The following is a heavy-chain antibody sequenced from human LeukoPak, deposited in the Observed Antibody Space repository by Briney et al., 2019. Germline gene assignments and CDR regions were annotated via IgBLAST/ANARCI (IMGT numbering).Heavy chain of an antibody. CDR3: ATRYCTIPACRASSYHCMDN. D-gene: IGHD2-8*01. CDR2: IKQDGSEA. V-gene: IGHV3-7*01. J-gene: IGHJ6*03. CDR1: GFTFSGYW. Sequence: GGSLRLSCAASGFTFSGYWMTWVRQAPGKGLEWVANIKQDGSEAYYVDSVKGRFTVSRDNAKNSLYPQLNSLGAEDTAVYYCATRYCTIPACRASSYHCMDNWGKGTTVTVSS.